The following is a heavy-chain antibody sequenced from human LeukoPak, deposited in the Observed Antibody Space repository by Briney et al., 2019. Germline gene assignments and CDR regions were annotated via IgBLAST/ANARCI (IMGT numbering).Heavy chain of an antibody. J-gene: IGHJ4*02. Sequence: ASVKVSCKASGDTFTSYDINWVRQATGRGLEWMGWINPNSGNTGYAQKFQGRVTITRNTSISIAYMELSSLRSEDTAVYYCARVYNGITIYGVVTWALDYWSQGTLVTVSS. CDR3: ARVYNGITIYGVVTWALDY. D-gene: IGHD3-3*01. CDR1: GDTFTSYD. CDR2: INPNSGNT. V-gene: IGHV1-8*03.